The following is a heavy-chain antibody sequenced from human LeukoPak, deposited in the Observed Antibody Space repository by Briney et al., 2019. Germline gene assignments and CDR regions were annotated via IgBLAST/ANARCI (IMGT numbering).Heavy chain of an antibody. D-gene: IGHD3-9*01. J-gene: IGHJ6*04. CDR2: ISGSGGST. CDR1: GFTFSSYA. V-gene: IGHV3-23*01. CDR3: AKGSMTGYYFKGMDV. Sequence: GGSLRLSCAASGFTFSSYAMSWVRQAPGKGLEWVSAISGSGGSTYYADSVKGRFTISRDNSKNTLYLQMNSLRAEGTAVYYCAKGSMTGYYFKGMDVWGKGTTVTVSS.